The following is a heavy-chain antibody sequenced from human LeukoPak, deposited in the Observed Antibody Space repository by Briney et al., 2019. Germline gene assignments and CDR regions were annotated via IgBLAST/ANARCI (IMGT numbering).Heavy chain of an antibody. J-gene: IGHJ4*02. V-gene: IGHV3-23*01. CDR3: AKDIGYGGKAPFDY. Sequence: PGGSLRLSCAASGFTFSSYGMSRVRQAPGKGLEWVSAISGSGGSTYYADSVKGRFTISRDNAKNSLYLQMNSLRAEDTALYYCAKDIGYGGKAPFDYWGQGTLVTVSS. D-gene: IGHD4-23*01. CDR1: GFTFSSYG. CDR2: ISGSGGST.